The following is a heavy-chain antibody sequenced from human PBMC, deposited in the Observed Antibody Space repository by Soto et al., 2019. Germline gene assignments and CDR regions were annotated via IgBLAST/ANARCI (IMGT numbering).Heavy chain of an antibody. CDR3: AREHEEYYDFWSGPLGAFDI. CDR2: ISAYNGNT. D-gene: IGHD3-3*01. Sequence: GASVKVSCKASGYTFTSYGISWVRQAPGQGLEWMGWISAYNGNTNYAQKLQGRVTMTTDTSTSTAYMELRSLGSDDTAVYYCAREHEEYYDFWSGPLGAFDIWGQGTMVTVSS. V-gene: IGHV1-18*01. J-gene: IGHJ3*02. CDR1: GYTFTSYG.